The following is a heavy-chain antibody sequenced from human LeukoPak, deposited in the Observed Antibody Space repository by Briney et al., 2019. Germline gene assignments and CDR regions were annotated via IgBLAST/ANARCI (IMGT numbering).Heavy chain of an antibody. CDR3: ARDQYSSGWSLGVH. CDR2: IYSGGST. Sequence: GGSLRLSCAASGFTVSSNYMSWVRQAPGKGLEWVSVIYSGGSTYYADSVKGRFTISRDNSKNTLYLQMNSLRAEDTAVYYCARDQYSSGWSLGVHWGQGTLVTVSS. D-gene: IGHD6-19*01. J-gene: IGHJ4*02. CDR1: GFTVSSNY. V-gene: IGHV3-53*01.